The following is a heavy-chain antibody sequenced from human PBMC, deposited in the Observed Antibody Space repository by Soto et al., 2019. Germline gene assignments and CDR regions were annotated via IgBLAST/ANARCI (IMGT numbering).Heavy chain of an antibody. CDR3: ARHPFFRYVDWFPGFDP. Sequence: SETLSLTCTVSGGSISSYYWSWIRQPPGKGLEWIGYIYYSGSTNYNPSLKSRVTISVDTSKNQFSLKLSSVTAADTAVYYCARHPFFRYVDWFPGFDPWGQGTLVTVSS. CDR1: GGSISSYY. CDR2: IYYSGST. V-gene: IGHV4-59*08. D-gene: IGHD3-9*01. J-gene: IGHJ5*02.